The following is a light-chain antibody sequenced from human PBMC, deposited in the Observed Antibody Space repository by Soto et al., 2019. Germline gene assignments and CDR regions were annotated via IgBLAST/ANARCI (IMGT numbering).Light chain of an antibody. CDR1: QSISSW. CDR3: QQFRT. CDR2: DAS. V-gene: IGKV1-5*01. Sequence: DIQMTHSPSTLSASVGDRVTITCRASQSISSWLAWYQQKPGKAPKLLIYDASSLQSGVPSRFSGSGSGTEFTLTISSLQPDDFATYYCQQFRTFGQGTKVDI. J-gene: IGKJ1*01.